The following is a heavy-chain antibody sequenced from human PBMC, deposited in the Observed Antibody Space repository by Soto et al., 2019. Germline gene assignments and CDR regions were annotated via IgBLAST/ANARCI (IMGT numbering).Heavy chain of an antibody. Sequence: ASVKVSCKASGYTFTSYAMHWVRQAPGQRLEWMGWINAGNGNTKYSQKFQGRVTITRDTSASTAYMELSSLRSEDTAVYYCARGRIAARPGDYWGQGTLVTVSS. CDR3: ARGRIAARPGDY. D-gene: IGHD6-6*01. J-gene: IGHJ4*02. CDR1: GYTFTSYA. CDR2: INAGNGNT. V-gene: IGHV1-3*01.